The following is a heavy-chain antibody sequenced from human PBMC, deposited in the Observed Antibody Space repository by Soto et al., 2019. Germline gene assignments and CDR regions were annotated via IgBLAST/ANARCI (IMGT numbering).Heavy chain of an antibody. Sequence: ASVKVSCKASGGTFSSYAISWVRQAPGQGLEWMGGIIPIFGTANYAQKFQGRVTITADESTSTAYMELSSLRSEDTAVYYCARDVENKAAAGTGTFDYWGQGTLVTVSS. CDR3: ARDVENKAAAGTGTFDY. V-gene: IGHV1-69*13. CDR2: IIPIFGTA. D-gene: IGHD6-13*01. J-gene: IGHJ4*02. CDR1: GGTFSSYA.